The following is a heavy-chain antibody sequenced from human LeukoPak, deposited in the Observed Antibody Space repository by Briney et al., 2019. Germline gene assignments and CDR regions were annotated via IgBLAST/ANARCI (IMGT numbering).Heavy chain of an antibody. D-gene: IGHD2-2*01. CDR3: ARHGPMGEIVVVPAAIFAFDI. Sequence: PSETLSLTCTVSGGSISSSSYYWGWIRQPPGKGLEWIGSIYYSGSTYYNPSLKSRVTISVDTSKNQFSLKLSSVTAADTAVYYCARHGPMGEIVVVPAAIFAFDIWGQGTMVTVSS. J-gene: IGHJ3*02. CDR1: GGSISSSSYY. CDR2: IYYSGST. V-gene: IGHV4-39*01.